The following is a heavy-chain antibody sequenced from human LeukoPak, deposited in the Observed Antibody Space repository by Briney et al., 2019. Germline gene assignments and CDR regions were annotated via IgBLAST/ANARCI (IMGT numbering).Heavy chain of an antibody. CDR3: AGNRYDILTGLAFDI. V-gene: IGHV3-48*03. J-gene: IGHJ3*02. D-gene: IGHD3-9*01. Sequence: GGSLRLSCAASVFTFSSYEMNWVRQAPGKGLEWVSYISSSGSTIYYADSVKGRFTISRDNAKNSLYLQMNSLRAEDTAVYYCAGNRYDILTGLAFDIWGQGTMVTVSS. CDR2: ISSSGSTI. CDR1: VFTFSSYE.